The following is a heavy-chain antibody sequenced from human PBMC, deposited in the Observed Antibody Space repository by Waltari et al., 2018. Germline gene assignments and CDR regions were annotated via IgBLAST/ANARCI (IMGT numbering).Heavy chain of an antibody. Sequence: EVQLVESGGGLVKPGGSLRLSCAASGFPFSSYSLNWVRQAPGKGLEWVSSISSSSSYIYYADSVKGRFTISRDNAKNSLYLQMNSLRAEDTAVYYCAGGADYSYGYYFDYWGQGTLVTVSS. CDR2: ISSSSSYI. V-gene: IGHV3-21*01. J-gene: IGHJ4*02. CDR1: GFPFSSYS. D-gene: IGHD5-18*01. CDR3: AGGADYSYGYYFDY.